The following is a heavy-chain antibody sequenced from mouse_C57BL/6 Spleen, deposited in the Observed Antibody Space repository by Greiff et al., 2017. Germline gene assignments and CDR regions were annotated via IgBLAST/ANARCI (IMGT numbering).Heavy chain of an antibody. V-gene: IGHV1-75*01. J-gene: IGHJ1*03. CDR2: IFPGSGST. CDR3: ARSPFTTVADWYFDV. CDR1: GYTFTDYY. D-gene: IGHD1-1*01. Sequence: QVQLQQSGPELVKPGASVKISCKASGYTFTDYYINWVKQRPGQGLEWIGWIFPGSGSTYYNEKFKGKATLTVDKSSSTAYMLLSSLTSEDSAVYFCARSPFTTVADWYFDVWGTGTTVTVSS.